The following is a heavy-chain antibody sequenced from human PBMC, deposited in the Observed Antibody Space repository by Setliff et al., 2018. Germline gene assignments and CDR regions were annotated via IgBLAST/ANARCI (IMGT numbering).Heavy chain of an antibody. CDR3: VIPVCAVATCPPS. CDR1: AYTFSGYY. CDR2: INPNIGDT. Sequence: ASVKVSCKTSAYTFSGYYIHWVRQAPGQGLQWMGWINPNIGDTNYAPKFQGRVTRTRDTSIKTAYLEVNGLTSDDTAVYYGVIPVCAVATCPPSWGQGTQGTGSS. J-gene: IGHJ4*02. D-gene: IGHD3-16*01. V-gene: IGHV1-2*02.